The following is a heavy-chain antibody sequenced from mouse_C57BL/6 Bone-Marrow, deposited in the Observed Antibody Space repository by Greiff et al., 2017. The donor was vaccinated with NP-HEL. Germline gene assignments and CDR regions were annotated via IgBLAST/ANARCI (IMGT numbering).Heavy chain of an antibody. Sequence: QVQLQQPGAELVKPGASVKLSCTASGYTFTSYWMHWVKQRPGQGLEWIGMIHPNSGSTNYNEKFKSKATLTVDKSSGTAYMQLSSLTSEDSAVYYCARRGPIYYYGSSPFAYWGQGTLVTVSA. CDR1: GYTFTSYW. CDR2: IHPNSGST. V-gene: IGHV1-64*01. D-gene: IGHD1-1*01. CDR3: ARRGPIYYYGSSPFAY. J-gene: IGHJ3*01.